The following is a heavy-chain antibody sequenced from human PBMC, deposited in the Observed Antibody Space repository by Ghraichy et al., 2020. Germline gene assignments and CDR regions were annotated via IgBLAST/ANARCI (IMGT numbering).Heavy chain of an antibody. V-gene: IGHV4-39*01. D-gene: IGHD1-20*01. CDR2: IYYSGST. Sequence: SETLSLTCTVSDASISSPGSFWGWIRQPPGKGLEWIGTIYYSGSTFYTPSLKSRATISLDTSKNQFSLRLGSVTAADTAVYFCARGPNWNRPAGWFDPWGQGTLVTVSS. CDR1: DASISSPGSF. J-gene: IGHJ5*02. CDR3: ARGPNWNRPAGWFDP.